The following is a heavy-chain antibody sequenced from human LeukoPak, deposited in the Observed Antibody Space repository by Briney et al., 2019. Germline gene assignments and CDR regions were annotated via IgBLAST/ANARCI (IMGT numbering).Heavy chain of an antibody. J-gene: IGHJ4*02. Sequence: KASETLSLTCTVSGGSISSGGYYWSWIRQHPGKGLEWIGYIYYSGSTYYNPSLKSRVTISVDTYKNQFSLKLSSVTAADTAVYYCARERQLVFGYWGQGTLVTVSS. V-gene: IGHV4-31*03. CDR3: ARERQLVFGY. D-gene: IGHD6-13*01. CDR1: GGSISSGGYY. CDR2: IYYSGST.